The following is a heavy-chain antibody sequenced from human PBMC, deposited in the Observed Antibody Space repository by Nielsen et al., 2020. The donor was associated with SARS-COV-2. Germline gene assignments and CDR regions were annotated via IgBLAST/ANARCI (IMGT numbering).Heavy chain of an antibody. CDR2: ISYDGSNL. D-gene: IGHD6-6*01. V-gene: IGHV3-30*04. Sequence: GESLKISCAASGFTFRNYAMHWVRQAPGKGLEWVAIISYDGSNLYNAASVKGRFTISRDNSKNTLYLQMNSLSAEDTAVYYCAREGPDSTSSYLDYWGQGTLVTVSS. CDR3: AREGPDSTSSYLDY. CDR1: GFTFRNYA. J-gene: IGHJ4*02.